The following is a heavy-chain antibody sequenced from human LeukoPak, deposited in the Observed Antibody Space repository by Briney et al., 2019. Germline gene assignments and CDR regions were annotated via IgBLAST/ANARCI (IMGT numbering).Heavy chain of an antibody. V-gene: IGHV4-59*12. J-gene: IGHJ5*02. D-gene: IGHD1-26*01. CDR1: DDSITIYY. CDR2: IDHTGST. CDR3: ASGRIVGATNWFDP. Sequence: SSETLSLTCTVSDDSITIYYWTWIRQPPGKGLEWIGYIDHTGSTNYNPSLNSRVTISRDTSKNHFSLKLSSVTAADTAVYYCASGRIVGATNWFDPWGQGTLVTVSS.